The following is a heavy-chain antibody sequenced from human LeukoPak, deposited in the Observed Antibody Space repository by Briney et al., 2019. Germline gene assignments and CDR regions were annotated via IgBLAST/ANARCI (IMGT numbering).Heavy chain of an antibody. Sequence: GGSLRLSCAASGFTFSSYSMNWVRQAPGKGLEWVSSISSSSSYIYYADSVKGRFTISRDNSKNTLYLQMNSLRAEDTAVYYCAKRLLAVAVYFDYWGQGTLVTVSS. J-gene: IGHJ4*02. CDR1: GFTFSSYS. CDR3: AKRLLAVAVYFDY. CDR2: ISSSSSYI. V-gene: IGHV3-21*04. D-gene: IGHD6-19*01.